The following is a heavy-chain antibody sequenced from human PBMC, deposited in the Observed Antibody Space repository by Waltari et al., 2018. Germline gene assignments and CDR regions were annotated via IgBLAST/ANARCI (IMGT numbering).Heavy chain of an antibody. V-gene: IGHV1-69*05. CDR1: GGTFSSYA. J-gene: IGHJ3*02. Sequence: QVQLVQSGAEVKKPGSSVTVSCKASGGTFSSYAISWVRQAPGQGLEWMGGIIPIFGTANYAQKFQGRVTITTDESTSTAYMELSSLRSEDTAVYYCARSPYYYDSSGNAFDIWGQGTMVTVSS. CDR3: ARSPYYYDSSGNAFDI. D-gene: IGHD3-22*01. CDR2: IIPIFGTA.